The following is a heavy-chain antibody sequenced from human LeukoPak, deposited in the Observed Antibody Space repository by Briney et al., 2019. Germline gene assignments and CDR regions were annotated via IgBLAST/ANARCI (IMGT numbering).Heavy chain of an antibody. CDR2: IMFDGSTK. CDR1: GFTFSNYG. J-gene: IGHJ4*02. CDR3: ARAYSRESGYDFVFEN. D-gene: IGHD5-12*01. V-gene: IGHV3-33*01. Sequence: PGRSLRLSCAAPGFTFSNYGAHWGPQGPGKGLEWVAVIMFDGSTKYYADSVRGRFTISRDNSKNTVYLEMNSLRAEDTAVYYCARAYSRESGYDFVFENWGQGTLVSVSS.